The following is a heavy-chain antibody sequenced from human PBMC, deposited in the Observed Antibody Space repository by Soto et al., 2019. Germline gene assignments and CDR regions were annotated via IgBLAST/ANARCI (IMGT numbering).Heavy chain of an antibody. CDR1: GYSFTSYW. J-gene: IGHJ6*02. D-gene: IGHD3-22*01. CDR3: ASPSTSGCLHPYYYYGMDV. Sequence: PGESLKISCKGSGYSFTSYWISWVRQMPGKGLEWMGRIDPSDSYTNYSPSFQGHVTISADKSISTAYLQWSSLKASDTAMYYCASPSTSGCLHPYYYYGMDVWGQGTTVTVSS. V-gene: IGHV5-10-1*01. CDR2: IDPSDSYT.